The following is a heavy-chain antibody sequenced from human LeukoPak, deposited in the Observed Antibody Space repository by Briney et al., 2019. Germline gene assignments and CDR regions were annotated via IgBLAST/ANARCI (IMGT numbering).Heavy chain of an antibody. CDR3: ATVPVGATSWYWFDP. CDR2: FDPEDGET. V-gene: IGHV1-24*01. CDR1: GYTLTELS. Sequence: ASVTVSCKVSGYTLTELSMHWVRQAPGKGLEWMGGFDPEDGETIYAQKFQGRVTMTEDTSTDTAYMELSSLRSEDTAVYYCATVPVGATSWYWFDPWGQGTLVTVSS. J-gene: IGHJ5*02. D-gene: IGHD1-26*01.